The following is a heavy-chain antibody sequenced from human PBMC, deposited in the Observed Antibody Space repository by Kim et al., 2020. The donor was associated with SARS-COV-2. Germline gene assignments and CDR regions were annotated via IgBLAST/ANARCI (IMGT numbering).Heavy chain of an antibody. CDR3: ARVGTLWFGEVSLDY. Sequence: SETLSLTCAVYGGSFSGYYWSWIRQPPGKGLEWIGEINHSGNTNYNPSLKSRVTISVDTSKNQFSLNLNSVTAADTAVYYCARVGTLWFGEVSLDYWGQGTLVTASS. V-gene: IGHV4-34*01. CDR1: GGSFSGYY. CDR2: INHSGNT. D-gene: IGHD3-10*01. J-gene: IGHJ4*02.